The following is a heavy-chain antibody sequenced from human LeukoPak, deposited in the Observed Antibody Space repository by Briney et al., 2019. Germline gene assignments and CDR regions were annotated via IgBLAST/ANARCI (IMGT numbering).Heavy chain of an antibody. D-gene: IGHD5-12*01. V-gene: IGHV4-59*01. CDR2: IYYSGST. J-gene: IGHJ4*02. Sequence: SETLSLTCTVSGGSISSYYWSWIRQPPGKGLEWIGCIYYSGSTNYNPSLKSRVTISVDTSKNQFSLKLSSVTAADTAVYYCAGGYSGYDWDYWGQGTLVTVSS. CDR3: AGGYSGYDWDY. CDR1: GGSISSYY.